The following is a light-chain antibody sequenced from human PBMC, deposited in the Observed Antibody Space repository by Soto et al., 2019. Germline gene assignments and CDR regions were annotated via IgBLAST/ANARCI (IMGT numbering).Light chain of an antibody. CDR2: EVS. J-gene: IGLJ1*01. CDR1: SSDVGGYNY. CDR3: SSYTRSSTPYV. Sequence: QSALTQPASVSGSPGQSVTISCTGTSSDVGGYNYVSWYQQHPGKAPKRMIYEVSNRPSRVSNRFSGYKSGNTASLTISGLPAEDEADYYCSSYTRSSTPYVYGTGTKVTVL. V-gene: IGLV2-14*01.